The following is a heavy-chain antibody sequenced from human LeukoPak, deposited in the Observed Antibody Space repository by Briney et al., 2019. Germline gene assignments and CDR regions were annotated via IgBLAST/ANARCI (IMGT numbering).Heavy chain of an antibody. Sequence: ASVKVSCKASGYTFTGYYMHWVRQAPGQGLEWMGWINPNSGGTNYAQKFQGRVTMTRDTSISTAYMELRSLRSDDTAVYYCARPSGSYGPGYFDYWGQGTLVTVSS. CDR3: ARPSGSYGPGYFDY. D-gene: IGHD1-26*01. CDR1: GYTFTGYY. J-gene: IGHJ4*02. V-gene: IGHV1-2*02. CDR2: INPNSGGT.